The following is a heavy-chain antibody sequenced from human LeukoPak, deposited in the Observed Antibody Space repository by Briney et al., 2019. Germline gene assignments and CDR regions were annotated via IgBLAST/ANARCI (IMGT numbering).Heavy chain of an antibody. Sequence: GRSLRLSCAASGFTFSSYAMHWVRQAPGKGLEWVAVISYDGSNKYYADSVNGRFTISRDNSKNTLYLQMNSLRAEDTAVYYCARVYQYCSSTSCSDYYYYGMDVWGKGTTVTVSS. J-gene: IGHJ6*04. D-gene: IGHD2-2*01. CDR1: GFTFSSYA. CDR2: ISYDGSNK. V-gene: IGHV3-30*04. CDR3: ARVYQYCSSTSCSDYYYYGMDV.